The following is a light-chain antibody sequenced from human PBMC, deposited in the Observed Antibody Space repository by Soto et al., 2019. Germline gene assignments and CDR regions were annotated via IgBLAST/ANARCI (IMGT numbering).Light chain of an antibody. CDR3: QQYNTWVRGT. CDR2: GAS. CDR1: QSVDSD. Sequence: EVVVTQSPATLSVSPGERVTLSCRASQSVDSDVAWFQHKPGQAPRLLIYGASTRAAGIPGRFSGSGYETDFIFTISSREPDDSSTYFCQQYNTWVRGTFGQGTKLEIK. J-gene: IGKJ2*01. V-gene: IGKV3-15*01.